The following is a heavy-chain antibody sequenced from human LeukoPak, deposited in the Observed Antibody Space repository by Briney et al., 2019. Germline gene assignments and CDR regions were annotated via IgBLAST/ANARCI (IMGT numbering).Heavy chain of an antibody. CDR3: ASPYSSGWSFDY. J-gene: IGHJ4*02. V-gene: IGHV4-61*02. Sequence: PSGTLSLTCIVSGGSISSGSYYWSWIRQPAGEGLEWIGRMSTSGNTNYNPSLKSRVTISIDSSKNHFSLKLSSVTAADTAVYYCASPYSSGWSFDYWGQGTLVTVSS. CDR2: MSTSGNT. D-gene: IGHD6-19*01. CDR1: GGSISSGSYY.